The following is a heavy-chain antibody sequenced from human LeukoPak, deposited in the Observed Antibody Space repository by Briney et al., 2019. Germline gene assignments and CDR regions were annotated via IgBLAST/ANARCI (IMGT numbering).Heavy chain of an antibody. D-gene: IGHD6-13*01. CDR2: ISAYNGNT. CDR1: GYTFTSYG. J-gene: IGHJ4*02. Sequence: ASVKVSCKASGYTFTSYGISWVRQAPGQGLEWMGWISAYNGNTNYAQKLQGRVTITADESTSTAYMELSSLRSEDTAVYYCARDPAEQLVPYFDYWGQGTLVTVSS. CDR3: ARDPAEQLVPYFDY. V-gene: IGHV1-18*01.